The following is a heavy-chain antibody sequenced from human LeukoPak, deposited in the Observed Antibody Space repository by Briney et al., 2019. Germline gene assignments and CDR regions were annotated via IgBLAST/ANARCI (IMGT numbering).Heavy chain of an antibody. CDR2: ISSSSSYI. CDR3: ARAKKAGTLRYFDY. D-gene: IGHD6-13*01. Sequence: SRGSLRLSCAASGFTFSSYSMNWVRQAPGKGLEWVSSISSSSSYIYYADSVKGRFTISRDNAKNSLYLQMNSLRAEDTAVYYCARAKKAGTLRYFDYWGQGTLVTVSS. J-gene: IGHJ4*02. V-gene: IGHV3-21*01. CDR1: GFTFSSYS.